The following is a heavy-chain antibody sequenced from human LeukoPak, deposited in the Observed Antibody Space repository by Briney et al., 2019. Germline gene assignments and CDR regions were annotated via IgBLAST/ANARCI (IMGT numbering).Heavy chain of an antibody. V-gene: IGHV4-59*01. CDR2: IYYSGST. D-gene: IGHD2-8*01. Sequence: SETLSLTCTVSGGSISSYYWSWIRQPPGKELEWIGNIYYSGSTNYNPSLKSRVTISVDTSKNQFSLKLSSVTAADPPVYYCTRVSIAYYYMDVWGKGTTVSIFS. J-gene: IGHJ6*03. CDR3: TRVSIAYYYMDV. CDR1: GGSISSYY.